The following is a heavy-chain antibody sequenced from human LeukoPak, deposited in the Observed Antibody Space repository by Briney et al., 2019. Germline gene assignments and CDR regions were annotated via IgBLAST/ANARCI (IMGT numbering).Heavy chain of an antibody. CDR3: ARYHYESSGYYVLDY. J-gene: IGHJ4*02. CDR2: IYYSGST. Sequence: SETLSLTCTVSGGSISSYYWSWIRQPPGKGLEWIGCIYYSGSTNYNPSLKSRVTISVDTSKNQFSLKLSSVTAADTAVYYCARYHYESSGYYVLDYWGQGTLVTVSS. V-gene: IGHV4-59*01. D-gene: IGHD3-22*01. CDR1: GGSISSYY.